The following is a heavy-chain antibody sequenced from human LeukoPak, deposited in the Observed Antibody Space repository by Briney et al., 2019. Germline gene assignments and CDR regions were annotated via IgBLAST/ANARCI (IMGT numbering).Heavy chain of an antibody. Sequence: ASVKVSCKASGYTFTSYGISWVRQAPGQGLEWMGWISAYNGNTNYAQKLQGRVTMTTDTSTSTAYTELRSLRSDDTAVYYCARNTCSGGSCYSDYWGQGTLVTVSS. CDR1: GYTFTSYG. J-gene: IGHJ4*02. V-gene: IGHV1-18*01. D-gene: IGHD2-15*01. CDR2: ISAYNGNT. CDR3: ARNTCSGGSCYSDY.